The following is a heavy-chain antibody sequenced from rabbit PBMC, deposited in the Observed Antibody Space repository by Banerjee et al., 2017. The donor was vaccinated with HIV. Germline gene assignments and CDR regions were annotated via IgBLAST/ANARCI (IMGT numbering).Heavy chain of an antibody. CDR2: IVAGNIKI. CDR1: GFSFSPDDR. D-gene: IGHD6-1*01. CDR3: ARSGLGIDVYAL. Sequence: QSLEESGGDLVKPGASLTLTCTASGFSFSPDDRICWVRQAPGKGLEWIGCIVAGNIKIYYATWAKGRFTISKISSTTVTLQMTSLTAADTATYFCARSGLGIDVYALWGPGTLVTVS. V-gene: IGHV1S40*01. J-gene: IGHJ6*01.